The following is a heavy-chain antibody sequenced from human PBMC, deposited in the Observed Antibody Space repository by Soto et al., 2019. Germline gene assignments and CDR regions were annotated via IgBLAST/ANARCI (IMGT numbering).Heavy chain of an antibody. V-gene: IGHV1-3*01. J-gene: IGHJ4*02. CDR2: INAGNGNT. D-gene: IGHD1-20*01. CDR3: ARRITHLPPLDY. Sequence: HANEQRLEWMGWINAGNGNTKYSQKFQGRVTITRDTSASTAYMELSSLRSEDTFVYYCARRITHLPPLDYLVQGTLVTGSS.